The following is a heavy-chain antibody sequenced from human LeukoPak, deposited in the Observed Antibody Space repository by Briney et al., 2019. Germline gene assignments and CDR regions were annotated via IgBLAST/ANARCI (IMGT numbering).Heavy chain of an antibody. D-gene: IGHD2-21*02. J-gene: IGHJ5*02. CDR1: GFTFNSYW. CDR3: ARYEQRPGVTASDP. Sequence: GGSRRLSCAASGFTFNSYWMVWFRQAPGKGLVWVSCINPDGSWTLHADSVKGRFAISRDYARNTLYLQMNSLGVEDTAMYYCARYEQRPGVTASDPWSQGTLVTVPP. V-gene: IGHV3-74*01. CDR2: INPDGSWT.